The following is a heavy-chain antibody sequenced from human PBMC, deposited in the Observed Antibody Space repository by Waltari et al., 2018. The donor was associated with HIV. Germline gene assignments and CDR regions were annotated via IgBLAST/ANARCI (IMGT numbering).Heavy chain of an antibody. J-gene: IGHJ4*02. CDR2: IYYSGST. V-gene: IGHV4-59*01. CDR1: GGSIPSYY. CDR3: AGRGMHYYDSSGYYS. D-gene: IGHD3-22*01. Sequence: QVLLQESGPGLVKPSETLSLTCTVSGGSIPSYYWSWIRQPPGKGLEWIGYIYYSGSTSYTPSLKRRATISVDTSKNQASLKLSSVTAADTGGDYWAGRGMHYYDSSGYYSWGQGTLVTVSS.